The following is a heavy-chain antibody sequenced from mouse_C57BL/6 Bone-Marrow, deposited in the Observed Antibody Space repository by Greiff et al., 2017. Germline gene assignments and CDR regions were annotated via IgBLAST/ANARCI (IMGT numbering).Heavy chain of an antibody. CDR1: GFTFSSYA. CDR2: ISSGGDYI. CDR3: TRGNYGGSYVYFDY. Sequence: EVQLVESGEGLVKPGGSLKLSCAASGFTFSSYAMSWVRQTPEKRLEWVAYISSGGDYIYYADTVKGRFTISRDNARHTLYLQMSSLKSEDTAMYFYTRGNYGGSYVYFDYWGQGTTLTVSS. V-gene: IGHV5-9-1*02. D-gene: IGHD1-1*01. J-gene: IGHJ2*01.